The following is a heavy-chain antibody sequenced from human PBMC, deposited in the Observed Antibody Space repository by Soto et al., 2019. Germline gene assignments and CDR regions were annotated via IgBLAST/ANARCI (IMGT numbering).Heavy chain of an antibody. J-gene: IGHJ4*02. V-gene: IGHV3-21*01. CDR1: GFTFSSYS. CDR2: ISSSSSYI. CDR3: ARDRGCIGCICYRDLDY. D-gene: IGHD2-15*01. Sequence: GGSLRLSCAASGFTFSSYSMNWVRQVPGKGLEWVSSISSSSSYIYYADSVKGRFTISRDNAKNSLYLQMNSLRAEDTAVYYCARDRGCIGCICYRDLDYWGQGTLLTVS.